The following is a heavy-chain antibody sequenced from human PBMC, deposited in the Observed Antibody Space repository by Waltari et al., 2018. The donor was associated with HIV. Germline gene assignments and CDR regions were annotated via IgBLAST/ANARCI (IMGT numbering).Heavy chain of an antibody. D-gene: IGHD3-22*01. CDR1: GFTLSSSG. J-gene: IGHJ4*02. V-gene: IGHV3-30*18. CDR3: AKDPYYYDSSGYADYFDY. Sequence: VQLVESGGGVVQPGRSLRLSCAAPGFTLSSSGTHWVRQAPGKGLEWVAVISYDGSNKYYADSVKGRFTISRDNSKNTLYLQMNSLRAEDTAVYYCAKDPYYYDSSGYADYFDYWGQGTLVTVSS. CDR2: ISYDGSNK.